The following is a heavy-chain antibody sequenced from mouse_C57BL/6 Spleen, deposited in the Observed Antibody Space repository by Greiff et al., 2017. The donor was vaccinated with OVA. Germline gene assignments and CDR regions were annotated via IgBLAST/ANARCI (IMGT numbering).Heavy chain of an antibody. CDR3: ARCDCCFAY. D-gene: IGHD3-3*01. CDR2: ILPGSGST. J-gene: IGHJ2*01. Sequence: VQLQEPGAELMKPGASVKLSCKATGYTFTGYWIEWVKQRPGHGLEWIGEILPGSGSTNYNEKFKGKATFTVETSSTTAYIQLSCLTTADSAIAYYARCDCCFAYWGQGTPLTVSS. V-gene: IGHV1-9*01. CDR1: GYTFTGYW.